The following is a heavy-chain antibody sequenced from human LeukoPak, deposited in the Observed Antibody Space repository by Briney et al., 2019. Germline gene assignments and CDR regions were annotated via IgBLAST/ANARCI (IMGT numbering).Heavy chain of an antibody. CDR1: GFTFSDYC. V-gene: IGHV3-11*01. J-gene: IGHJ4*02. CDR2: ISSSGRTI. CDR3: ARDLFSGYVSAY. Sequence: GGSLRLSCAASGFTFSDYCMTWIRQAPGKGLEWVSYISSSGRTIYYADSVKGRFTISRDNAKNSLYLQMNSLRAEDTAIYYCARDLFSGYVSAYWGQGTLVTVSS. D-gene: IGHD5-12*01.